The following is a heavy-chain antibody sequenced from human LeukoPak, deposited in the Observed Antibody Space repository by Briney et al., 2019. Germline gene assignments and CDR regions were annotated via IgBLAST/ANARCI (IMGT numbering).Heavy chain of an antibody. Sequence: PSETLSLTCTVSGGSISSGDYYWSWIRQPPGKALEWIGYIYYSGNTNYNPSLKSRVTISVDTSKNQFSLKLSSVTAADTAVYYCARLVRDGYKFDYWGQGTLVTVSS. CDR1: GGSISSGDYY. D-gene: IGHD5-24*01. J-gene: IGHJ4*02. CDR3: ARLVRDGYKFDY. CDR2: IYYSGNT. V-gene: IGHV4-61*08.